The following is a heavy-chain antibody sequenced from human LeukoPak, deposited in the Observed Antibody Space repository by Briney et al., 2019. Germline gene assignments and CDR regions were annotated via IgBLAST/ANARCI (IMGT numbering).Heavy chain of an antibody. CDR3: ARGCSAGTPHNWFDP. CDR1: GGSISGYY. Sequence: SETLSLTCTVSGGSISGYYWGWIRQPPGKGLEWVWYIYYSGSTNYNPSLKSRVTISVDTSKNQFSLKLSSVTAADTAVYYCARGCSAGTPHNWFDPWGQGTLVTVSS. CDR2: IYYSGST. V-gene: IGHV4-59*01. D-gene: IGHD6-13*01. J-gene: IGHJ5*02.